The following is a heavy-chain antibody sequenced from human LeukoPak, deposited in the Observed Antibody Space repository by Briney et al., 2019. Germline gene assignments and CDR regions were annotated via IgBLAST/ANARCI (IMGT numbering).Heavy chain of an antibody. D-gene: IGHD3-22*01. Sequence: ASVKVSCKASGYTFTSYGISWVRQAPGQGLEWMGWISAYNGNTNYAQKLQGRVTMTTDTSTSTAYMELGSLRSDDTAVYYCARDQRYYDSSGYYPVDYYGMDVWGQGTTVTVSS. CDR1: GYTFTSYG. CDR2: ISAYNGNT. CDR3: ARDQRYYDSSGYYPVDYYGMDV. J-gene: IGHJ6*02. V-gene: IGHV1-18*01.